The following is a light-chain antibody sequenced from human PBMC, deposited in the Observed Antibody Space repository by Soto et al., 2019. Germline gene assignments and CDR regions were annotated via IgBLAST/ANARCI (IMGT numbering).Light chain of an antibody. J-gene: IGLJ2*01. CDR2: EVT. Sequence: QSVLTQPPSASGSPGQSVTISCTGPSDDIGAHNFVCWYQQHPGKAPKRIIYEVTKRPSGVPDRFSGSKSGNTASLTVSGLQAEDEADYFCSAYSGNSKIIFGGGTKLTVL. CDR1: SDDIGAHNF. CDR3: SAYSGNSKII. V-gene: IGLV2-8*01.